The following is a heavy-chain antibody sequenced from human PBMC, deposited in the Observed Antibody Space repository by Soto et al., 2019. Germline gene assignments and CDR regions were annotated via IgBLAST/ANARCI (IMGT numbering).Heavy chain of an antibody. CDR2: IWYDGSKI. CDR1: GFTFADYG. Sequence: GGSLRLSCAASGFTFADYGFHWVRQAPGKGLEWAAFIWYDGSKIFYADSVKGRFTISRDNSKDTLYLQMDSLRAEDTAMYYCVRPTDYDFSVFDYWGQGTPVTVS. J-gene: IGHJ4*02. CDR3: VRPTDYDFSVFDY. V-gene: IGHV3-33*01. D-gene: IGHD4-17*01.